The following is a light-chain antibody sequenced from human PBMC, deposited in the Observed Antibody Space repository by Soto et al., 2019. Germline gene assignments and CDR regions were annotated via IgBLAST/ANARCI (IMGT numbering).Light chain of an antibody. CDR1: QSISNW. Sequence: DIQMTQSPSTLSASVGDTVTITCRASQSISNWFAWYQQKPGQAPKLLIHKASTLESGVPSRFSGSGSGTEFTLTISSLHPDDFATFYCQQYDRFPYTFGQGTKLEIK. CDR2: KAS. J-gene: IGKJ2*01. CDR3: QQYDRFPYT. V-gene: IGKV1-5*03.